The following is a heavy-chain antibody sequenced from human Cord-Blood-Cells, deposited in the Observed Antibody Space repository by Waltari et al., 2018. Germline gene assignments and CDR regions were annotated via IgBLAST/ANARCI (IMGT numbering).Heavy chain of an antibody. V-gene: IGHV4-39*01. CDR3: ARLTLGLYDFWSGSHHYFDY. CDR2: IYYSGST. Sequence: QLQLQESGPGLVKPSETLSLTCTVSGGSISSSSYYWGWIRQPPGKGPEWIGSIYYSGSTYYNPSLKSRVTISVDTSKNQFSLKLSSVTAADTAVYYCARLTLGLYDFWSGSHHYFDYWGQGTLVTVSS. D-gene: IGHD3-3*01. CDR1: GGSISSSSYY. J-gene: IGHJ4*02.